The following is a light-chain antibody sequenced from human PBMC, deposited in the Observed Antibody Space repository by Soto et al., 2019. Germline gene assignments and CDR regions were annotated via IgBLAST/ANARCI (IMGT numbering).Light chain of an antibody. CDR1: QSISTW. Sequence: DLQMTQSPSTLSASVGDRVTITCRASQSISTWLAWHQKKPGKAPKVLIYDASSLESGVPSRFSGSGFGTEFILTISSLQPDDFATYYCQQYNSYSLSFGQGTKLEIK. J-gene: IGKJ2*01. V-gene: IGKV1-5*01. CDR3: QQYNSYSLS. CDR2: DAS.